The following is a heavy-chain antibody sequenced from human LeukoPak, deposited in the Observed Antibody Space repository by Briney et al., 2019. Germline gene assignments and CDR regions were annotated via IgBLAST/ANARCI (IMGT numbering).Heavy chain of an antibody. Sequence: RGSLRLSCAASGFTFSSYAMSWVRQAPGKGLEWVSAISGSGGSTYYADSVKGRFTISRDNSKNTLYLQMNSLRAEDTAVYYCAKVGSGYYYALFDYWGQGTLVTVSS. J-gene: IGHJ4*02. CDR2: ISGSGGST. CDR3: AKVGSGYYYALFDY. D-gene: IGHD3-22*01. V-gene: IGHV3-23*01. CDR1: GFTFSSYA.